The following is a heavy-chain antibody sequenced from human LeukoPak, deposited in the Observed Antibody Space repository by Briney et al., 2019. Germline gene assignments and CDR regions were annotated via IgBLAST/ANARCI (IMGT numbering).Heavy chain of an antibody. CDR3: ARVPEYSSSSVHFQH. Sequence: ASVKVSCKASGGTFSSYAISWVRQAPGQGLEWMGGIIPIFGTANYAQKFQGRVTITADESTSTAYMELSSLRSEDTAVYYCARVPEYSSSSVHFQHWGQGTLVTVSS. V-gene: IGHV1-69*13. CDR2: IIPIFGTA. D-gene: IGHD6-6*01. CDR1: GGTFSSYA. J-gene: IGHJ1*01.